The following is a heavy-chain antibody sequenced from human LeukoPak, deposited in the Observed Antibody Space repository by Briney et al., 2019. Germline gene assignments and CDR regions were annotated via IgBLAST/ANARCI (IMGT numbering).Heavy chain of an antibody. D-gene: IGHD6-13*01. Sequence: PGGSLRLSCAASGFTFSTHGMHWVRQAPGKGLEWVAFIQYDGSNKYYADSVKGRFTISRDNSKNTPPVQMSSLGPEDTAVYYCAKDDGSWHFFDSWGQGTLVTVSS. CDR3: AKDDGSWHFFDS. CDR1: GFTFSTHG. CDR2: IQYDGSNK. J-gene: IGHJ4*02. V-gene: IGHV3-30*02.